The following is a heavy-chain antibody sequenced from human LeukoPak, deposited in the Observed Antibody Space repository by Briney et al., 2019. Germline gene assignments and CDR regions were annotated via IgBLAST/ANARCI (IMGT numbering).Heavy chain of an antibody. J-gene: IGHJ4*02. CDR1: GGSISSGDYY. CDR2: IYYSGST. CDR3: ARGQATSYIYCGDDCSPYYFDY. Sequence: PSETLSLTCTVSGGSISSGDYYWSWIRQPPGKGLEWIGYIYYSGSTYYNPSLKSRVTISVDTSKNQFSLKLSSVTAADTAVYYCARGQATSYIYCGDDCSPYYFDYWGQGTLVTVSS. V-gene: IGHV4-30-4*01. D-gene: IGHD2-21*02.